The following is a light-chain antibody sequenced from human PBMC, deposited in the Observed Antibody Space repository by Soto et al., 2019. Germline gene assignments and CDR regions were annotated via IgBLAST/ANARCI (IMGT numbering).Light chain of an antibody. Sequence: IQMTQSPSSLSASVGDRFTITCRASQGIRSELGWYQQKPGKAPNLLIYTASSLQSGVPSRFSGSGSGTDFTLTISSLQPEDFATYYCIQDYNYPLTFGGGTKVDI. V-gene: IGKV1-6*01. CDR3: IQDYNYPLT. J-gene: IGKJ4*01. CDR2: TAS. CDR1: QGIRSE.